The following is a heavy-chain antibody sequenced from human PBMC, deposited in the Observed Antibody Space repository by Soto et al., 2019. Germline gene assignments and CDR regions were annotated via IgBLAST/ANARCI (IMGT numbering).Heavy chain of an antibody. Sequence: PGGSLRLSCAASGFTFSSYWMHWVRQAPGKGLVWVSRINSDGSSTSYADSVKGRFTISRDNAKNTLYLQMNSLRAEDTAVYYCARDLPGKAMVKEPHDAFDIWGQGTMVPVSS. J-gene: IGHJ3*02. CDR3: ARDLPGKAMVKEPHDAFDI. D-gene: IGHD5-18*01. CDR2: INSDGSST. V-gene: IGHV3-74*01. CDR1: GFTFSSYW.